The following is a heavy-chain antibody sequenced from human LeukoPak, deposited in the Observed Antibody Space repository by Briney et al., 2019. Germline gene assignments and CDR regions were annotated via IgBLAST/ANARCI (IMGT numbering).Heavy chain of an antibody. CDR1: GFIFSSYA. CDR3: AKFTAPTALRVQDAFVI. J-gene: IGHJ3*02. D-gene: IGHD1-1*01. V-gene: IGHV3-23*01. Sequence: PGGSLRLSCAASGFIFSSYAMSWVRQAPGKGLEWVSAISGGGGTTYYADSVKGRFTISRDNSKNTLYLQMNSLRAEDTAVYYCAKFTAPTALRVQDAFVIWGQGTMVTVSS. CDR2: ISGGGGTT.